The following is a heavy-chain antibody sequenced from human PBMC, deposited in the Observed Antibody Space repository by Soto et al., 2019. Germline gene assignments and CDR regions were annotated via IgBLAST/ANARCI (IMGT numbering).Heavy chain of an antibody. D-gene: IGHD3-22*01. V-gene: IGHV1-2*02. CDR1: GYTVTGYY. CDR2: INPNSGGT. Sequence: EASVKVSCKASGYTVTGYYMHWVRQAPGQGLEWMGWINPNSGGTNYAQKFQGRVTMTRDTSISTAYMELSRLRSDDTAVYYCARTPYYYDSSGPLDYWGQGTLVTVSS. J-gene: IGHJ4*02. CDR3: ARTPYYYDSSGPLDY.